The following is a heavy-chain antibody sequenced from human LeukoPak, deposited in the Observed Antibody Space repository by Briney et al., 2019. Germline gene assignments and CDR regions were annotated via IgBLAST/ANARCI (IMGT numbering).Heavy chain of an antibody. CDR1: GGSISSYY. J-gene: IGHJ4*02. CDR3: AREGYYDSSGYPTFDY. V-gene: IGHV4-59*01. CDR2: IYYSGST. D-gene: IGHD3-22*01. Sequence: PSETLSLTCTVSGGSISSYYWSWIRQPPGKGLEWIGYIYYSGSTNYNPSLKSRVTISVDTSKNQFSLKLSSVTAADTAVYYCAREGYYDSSGYPTFDYWGQGPMATVSS.